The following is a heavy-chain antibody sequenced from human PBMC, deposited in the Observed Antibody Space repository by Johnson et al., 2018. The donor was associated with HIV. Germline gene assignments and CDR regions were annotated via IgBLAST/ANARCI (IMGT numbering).Heavy chain of an antibody. CDR2: IKSNTDGGTT. Sequence: VQLVESGGGLVKPGESLRLTCAASGFTLSDAWMNWFRQAPGQGLEWVARIKSNTDGGTTDYAAPVKGRFTISRDDSKNTLYLQMNGLNTDDTAVYFCTRRRGSYVVCGFDIWGQGTMLTVSS. J-gene: IGHJ3*02. D-gene: IGHD1-26*01. CDR3: TRRRGSYVVCGFDI. CDR1: GFTLSDAW. V-gene: IGHV3-15*01.